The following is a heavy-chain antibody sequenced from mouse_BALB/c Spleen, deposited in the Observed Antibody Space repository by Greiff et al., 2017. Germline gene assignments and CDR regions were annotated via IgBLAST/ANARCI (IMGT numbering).Heavy chain of an antibody. D-gene: IGHD3-3*01. J-gene: IGHJ4*01. CDR3: ARQPGTKNGDAMDY. CDR1: GFTFSSYA. CDR2: ISSGGSYT. V-gene: IGHV5-9-3*01. Sequence: EVQVVESGGGLVKPGGSLKLSCAASGFTFSSYAMSWVRQTPEKRLEWVATISSGGSYTYYPDSVKGRFTISRDNAKNTLYLQMSSLRSEDTAMYYCARQPGTKNGDAMDYWGQGTSVTVSS.